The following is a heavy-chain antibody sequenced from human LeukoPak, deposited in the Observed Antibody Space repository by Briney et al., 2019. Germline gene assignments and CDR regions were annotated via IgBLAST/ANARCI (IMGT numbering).Heavy chain of an antibody. Sequence: SETLSLTCTVSRGSVSSYYWSWIRQPAGKGLEWIGRIYTSGSTNYNPSLKSRVTMSVDTSKNQFSLKLSSVTAADTAVYYCASSGQLGPFDYWGQGTLVTVSS. CDR1: RGSVSSYY. CDR3: ASSGQLGPFDY. J-gene: IGHJ4*02. CDR2: IYTSGST. D-gene: IGHD6-13*01. V-gene: IGHV4-4*07.